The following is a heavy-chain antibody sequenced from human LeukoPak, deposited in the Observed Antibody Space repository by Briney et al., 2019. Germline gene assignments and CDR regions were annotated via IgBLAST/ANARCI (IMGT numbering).Heavy chain of an antibody. CDR3: ARGRARWELLRDFDY. D-gene: IGHD1-26*01. Sequence: KAGGSLRLSCAASGFTFSSYSMNWVRQAPGKGLEWVSSISSSSSYIYYADSVKGRFTISTDNAKNSLYLQMNSLRAEDTAVYYCARGRARWELLRDFDYWGQGALVTVSS. V-gene: IGHV3-21*01. CDR1: GFTFSSYS. J-gene: IGHJ4*02. CDR2: ISSSSSYI.